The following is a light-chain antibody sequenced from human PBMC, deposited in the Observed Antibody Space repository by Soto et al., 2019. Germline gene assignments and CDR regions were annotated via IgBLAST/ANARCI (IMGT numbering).Light chain of an antibody. J-gene: IGKJ1*01. Sequence: EIVLTQSPATLSVSPGERATLSCRASQSVSSNLAWYQQKPGQAPRLLMFGASTRATNIPARFSGSGSGTEFTLTISSLQPDDFATYYCQHYNSYSEAFGQGTKVDIK. V-gene: IGKV3-15*01. CDR2: GAS. CDR3: QHYNSYSEA. CDR1: QSVSSN.